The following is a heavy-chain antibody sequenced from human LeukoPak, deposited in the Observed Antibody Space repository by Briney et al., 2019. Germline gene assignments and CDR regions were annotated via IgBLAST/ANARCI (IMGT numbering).Heavy chain of an antibody. V-gene: IGHV4-34*01. Sequence: SQSLSLTRTLSAGSISRHYWRWIRQPPGKGREWIGEINQSGSTNYSPSLMSRVTISVDTSKNQFSLKLSSVAAADTAVYYCASPVGLYCSSTSCHTADYWGQGTLVTVS. J-gene: IGHJ4*02. CDR3: ASPVGLYCSSTSCHTADY. D-gene: IGHD2-2*01. CDR1: AGSISRHY. CDR2: INQSGST.